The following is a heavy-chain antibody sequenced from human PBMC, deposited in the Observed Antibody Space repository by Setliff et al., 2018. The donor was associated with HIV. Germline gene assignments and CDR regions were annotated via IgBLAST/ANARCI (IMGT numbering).Heavy chain of an antibody. V-gene: IGHV4-34*01. D-gene: IGHD7-27*01. CDR2: INHSGST. CDR1: GGSFSGFY. CDR3: ARGVVNWGSFHRAYSFDY. J-gene: IGHJ4*02. Sequence: ETLSLTCAVYGGSFSGFYWNWIRQPPGKGLDWIGEINHSGSTTHNPSLRSRVTISLDTSKNQISLKLSSVTAADPAVYYCARGVVNWGSFHRAYSFDYWGQGTLVTVSS.